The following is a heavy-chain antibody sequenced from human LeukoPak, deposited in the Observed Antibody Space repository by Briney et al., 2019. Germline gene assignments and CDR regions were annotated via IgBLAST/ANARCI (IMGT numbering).Heavy chain of an antibody. CDR1: GFTFSTFW. CDR2: KQQDGNEK. Sequence: PGGSLRPSCAAPGFTFSTFWMSWVRQAPGKGREWVANKQQDGNEKYYVDTVTGRFTISRDNAKKSLYLQMISLRAKDTAVYFCARGDKCSGDYWGQGTLVTVSS. V-gene: IGHV3-7*04. D-gene: IGHD3-10*01. J-gene: IGHJ4*02. CDR3: ARGDKCSGDY.